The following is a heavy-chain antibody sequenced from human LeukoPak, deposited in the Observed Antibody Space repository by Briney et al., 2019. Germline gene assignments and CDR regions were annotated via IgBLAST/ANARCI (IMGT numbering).Heavy chain of an antibody. V-gene: IGHV3-23*01. D-gene: IGHD3-9*01. CDR1: GFTFSSYA. J-gene: IGHJ6*02. Sequence: GGSLRLSCAASGFTFSSYAMSWVRQAPGKGLEWVSAISGSGGSTYYADSVKGRFTISRDNSKNTLYLQMNSLRAEDTAVYYCAKSSGYYDILTGYRDDYYYYGMDVWGQGTTVTVSS. CDR3: AKSSGYYDILTGYRDDYYYYGMDV. CDR2: ISGSGGST.